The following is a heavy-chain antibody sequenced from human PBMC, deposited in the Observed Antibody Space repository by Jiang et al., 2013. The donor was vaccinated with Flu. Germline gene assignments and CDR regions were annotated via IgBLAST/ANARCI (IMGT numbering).Heavy chain of an antibody. D-gene: IGHD2-15*01. J-gene: IGHJ4*02. Sequence: VQLVESGGGVVQPGRSLTVSCAASGFNFGKHAMHWVRQAPGKGLEWVGVIWPDGVKRDYEDSVKGRFTISRDNSKNTLDLHLSSVRAEDTAVYYCAKEGPSGGFDFWGQGTLVTVSS. V-gene: IGHV3-33*03. CDR2: IWPDGVKR. CDR1: GFNFGKHA. CDR3: AKEGPSGGFDF.